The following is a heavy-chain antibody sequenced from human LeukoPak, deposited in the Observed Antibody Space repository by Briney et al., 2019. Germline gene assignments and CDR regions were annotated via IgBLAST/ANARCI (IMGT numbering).Heavy chain of an antibody. D-gene: IGHD3-10*01. CDR2: ISGSGGST. V-gene: IGHV3-23*01. CDR1: GFTFSSYA. CDR3: ASPRAYGSGSSDFDY. Sequence: GGSLSLSCAASGFTFSSYAMSWVRQAPGKGLEWVSAISGSGGSTYYADSVKGRFTISRDNSKNTLYLQMNSLRAEDTAVYYCASPRAYGSGSSDFDYWGQGTLATVSS. J-gene: IGHJ4*02.